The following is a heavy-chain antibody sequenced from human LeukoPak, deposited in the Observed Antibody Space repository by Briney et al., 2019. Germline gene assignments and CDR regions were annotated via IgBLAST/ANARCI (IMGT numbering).Heavy chain of an antibody. CDR2: LYPSGRT. D-gene: IGHD6-19*01. CDR1: GGSISLSF. V-gene: IGHV4-4*07. J-gene: IGHJ4*02. Sequence: PSETLSLTCTVSGGSISLSFWSWLRQPAGKGLEWVGRLYPSGRTENNPSLKSRGSISLDAPKTQFSLTLTSVTAADTAVYFCARDAGSGWYYFDSWGQGTRVTVSS. CDR3: ARDAGSGWYYFDS.